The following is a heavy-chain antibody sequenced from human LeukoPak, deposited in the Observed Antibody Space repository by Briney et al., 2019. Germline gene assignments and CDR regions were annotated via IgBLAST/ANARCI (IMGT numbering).Heavy chain of an antibody. J-gene: IGHJ4*02. D-gene: IGHD5-12*01. CDR1: VFTFSRYA. CDR2: ISTNGGST. V-gene: IGHV3-64*01. CDR3: AVAYGGYDWEGGFDY. Sequence: PGGSLRLSCAASVFTFSRYALHWVRQAPGNGLEYASSISTNGGSTYYVNSVKGRFTISRDNSKNTLFLQLGSLRAEKMAVYYCAVAYGGYDWEGGFDYWGQGTLVTVSS.